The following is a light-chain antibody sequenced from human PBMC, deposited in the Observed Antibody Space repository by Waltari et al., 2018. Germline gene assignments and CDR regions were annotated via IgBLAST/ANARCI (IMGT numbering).Light chain of an antibody. Sequence: QSVLTQSPSASGTPGQRVTISCSGSTSNIGSNTITWYQHLPGAAPRLLIYNNDQRPAGGPDRFSGSKSGTSASLVISGLQSEDEADYYCASWDDSLSGHYVFATGTKVTVL. J-gene: IGLJ1*01. CDR2: NND. CDR3: ASWDDSLSGHYV. CDR1: TSNIGSNT. V-gene: IGLV1-44*01.